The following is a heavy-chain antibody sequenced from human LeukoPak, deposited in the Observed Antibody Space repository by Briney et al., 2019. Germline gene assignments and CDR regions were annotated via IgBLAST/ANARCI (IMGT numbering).Heavy chain of an antibody. D-gene: IGHD3-3*01. V-gene: IGHV3-11*01. J-gene: IGHJ4*02. Sequence: PGGSLRLSCGASGFTFSDYYMSWVRQAPGKGLEWISPISSASFVIDYGESVKGRTTISRDNAKNSLYLQMNSLTAEDTAVYYCARVRDTILPYYFDYWGQGILVTVSS. CDR3: ARVRDTILPYYFDY. CDR1: GFTFSDYY. CDR2: ISSASFVI.